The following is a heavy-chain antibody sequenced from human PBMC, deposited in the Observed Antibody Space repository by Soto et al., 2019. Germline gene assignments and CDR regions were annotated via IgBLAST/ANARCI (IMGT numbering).Heavy chain of an antibody. D-gene: IGHD3-10*01. J-gene: IGHJ6*02. CDR3: ARALGGLLWFGESYYGMDV. CDR1: GYTFTSYD. Sequence: ASVKVSCKASGYTFTSYDINWVRQATGQGLEWMGWMNPNSGNTGYAQKFQGRVTMTRNTSISTAYMELSSLRSEDTAVYYCARALGGLLWFGESYYGMDVWGQGTTVTVSS. V-gene: IGHV1-8*01. CDR2: MNPNSGNT.